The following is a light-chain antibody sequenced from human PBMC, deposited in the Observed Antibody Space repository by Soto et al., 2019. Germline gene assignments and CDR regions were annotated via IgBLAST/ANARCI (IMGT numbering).Light chain of an antibody. CDR1: QDVSNY. CDR2: DAS. CDR3: QQYSNLIT. J-gene: IGKJ5*01. V-gene: IGKV1-33*01. Sequence: DIQMTQSPSSLSASVGDRVTITCQASQDVSNYLNWYQQKLGKAPKLRIYDASNLETGVPSRFSGSGSGTYFSLTISSLQPEEFATYYCQQYSNLITVGQGTRLEIK.